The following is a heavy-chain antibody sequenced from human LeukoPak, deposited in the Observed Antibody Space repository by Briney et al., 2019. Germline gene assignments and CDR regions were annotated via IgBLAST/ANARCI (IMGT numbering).Heavy chain of an antibody. CDR1: GYTFTSYG. V-gene: IGHV1-18*01. CDR3: ARGPKDSGSYSRNWFDP. D-gene: IGHD3-10*01. J-gene: IGHJ5*02. CDR2: ISAYNGNT. Sequence: EASVKVSCKASGYTFTSYGISWVRQAPGQGLEWMGWISAYNGNTNYAQKLQGRVTMTTDTSTSTAYMELRSLRSDDTAVYYCARGPKDSGSYSRNWFDPRGQGTLVTVSS.